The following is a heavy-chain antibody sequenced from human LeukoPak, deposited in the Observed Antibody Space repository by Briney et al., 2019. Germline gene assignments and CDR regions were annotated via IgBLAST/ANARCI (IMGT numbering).Heavy chain of an antibody. D-gene: IGHD2-2*01. J-gene: IGHJ5*02. CDR1: GDSVSSNTVT. V-gene: IGHV6-1*01. CDR3: ARRLTQYDCFDP. Sequence: SQTLSLTCAISGDSVSSNTVTWNWIRQSPSRGLEWLGSTYYRSTWYNDYAVSVRGRITVNPDTSKNQFSLHLNSVTPEDTAVYYCARRLTQYDCFDPWGQGILVTVSS. CDR2: TYYRSTWYN.